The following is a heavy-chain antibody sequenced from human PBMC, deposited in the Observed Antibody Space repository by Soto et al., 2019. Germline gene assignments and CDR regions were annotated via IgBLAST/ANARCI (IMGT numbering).Heavy chain of an antibody. D-gene: IGHD3-22*01. Sequence: PSETLSLTCAVSGYSISSGYYWGWIRQPPGKGLEWTGSIYHSGSTYYNPSLKSRVTISVDTSKNQFSLKLSSVTAADTAVYYCAREGFITIIVVVHQGWFDPWGQGTLVTVSS. CDR1: GYSISSGYY. V-gene: IGHV4-38-2*02. J-gene: IGHJ5*02. CDR2: IYHSGST. CDR3: AREGFITIIVVVHQGWFDP.